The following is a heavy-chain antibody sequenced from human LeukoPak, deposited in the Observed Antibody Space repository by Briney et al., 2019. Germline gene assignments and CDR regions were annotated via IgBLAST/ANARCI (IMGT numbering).Heavy chain of an antibody. CDR2: IYHSGST. Sequence: SETLSLTCAVYGGSFSGYYWNWIRQPPGKGLEWIGEIYHSGSTNYNPSLKSRVTISVDKSKNQFSLKLSSVTAADTAVYYCARSSRTYYYYGMDVWGKGTTVTVSS. V-gene: IGHV4-34*01. J-gene: IGHJ6*04. D-gene: IGHD1-1*01. CDR1: GGSFSGYY. CDR3: ARSSRTYYYYGMDV.